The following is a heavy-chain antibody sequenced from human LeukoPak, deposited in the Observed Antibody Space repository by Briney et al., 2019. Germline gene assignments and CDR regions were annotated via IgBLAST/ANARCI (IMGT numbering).Heavy chain of an antibody. Sequence: SVKVSCKASGGTFSSYAISWVRQAPGQGLEWMGGIIPIFGTANYAQKFQGRVTITADESTSTAYMELSSLRSEDTAAYYCARGVDYYDSSGLLDYWGQGTLVTVSS. CDR2: IIPIFGTA. V-gene: IGHV1-69*01. D-gene: IGHD3-22*01. CDR1: GGTFSSYA. J-gene: IGHJ4*02. CDR3: ARGVDYYDSSGLLDY.